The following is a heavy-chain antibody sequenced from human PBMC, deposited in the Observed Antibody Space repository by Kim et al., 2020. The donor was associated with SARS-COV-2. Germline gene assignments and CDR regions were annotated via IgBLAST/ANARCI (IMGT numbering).Heavy chain of an antibody. CDR3: SRTLNDNVNY. J-gene: IGHJ4*02. CDR2: INADGSVT. CDR1: GFTFSNYW. Sequence: GGSLRLSCAASGFTFSNYWMNWVRQAPGKGLMWVSNINADGSVTNYADSVKGRFTVSRDNAKNTLYLQMNSLRAEDTALYYCSRTLNDNVNYWGQGTLVSVSS. V-gene: IGHV3-74*01. D-gene: IGHD3-16*01.